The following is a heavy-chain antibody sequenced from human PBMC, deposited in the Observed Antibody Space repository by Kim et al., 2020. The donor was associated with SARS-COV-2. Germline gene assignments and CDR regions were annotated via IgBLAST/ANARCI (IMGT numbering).Heavy chain of an antibody. CDR1: GFTFSSSW. D-gene: IGHD2-15*01. Sequence: GGSLRLSCAASGFTFSSSWMHWVRQAPGKGLVWVSRINTDGSSTSYAGSVKGRFTISRDNAKNSLVLQMNSLRAEDTAVYYCASWYCGGGSCYSVGFDL. V-gene: IGHV3-74*01. J-gene: IGHJ3*01. CDR3: ASWYCGGGSCYSVGFDL. CDR2: INTDGSST.